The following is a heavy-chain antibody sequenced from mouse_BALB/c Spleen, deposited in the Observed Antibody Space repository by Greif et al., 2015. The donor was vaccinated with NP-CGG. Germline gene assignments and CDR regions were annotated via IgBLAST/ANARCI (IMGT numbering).Heavy chain of an antibody. J-gene: IGHJ2*01. CDR2: IDPANGNT. CDR3: AGTYFDY. D-gene: IGHD3-3*01. Sequence: EVKLVESGAELVKPGASVKLSCTASGFNIKDTYMHWVKQRPEQGLEWIGRIDPANGNTKYDPKFQGKATITADTSSNTAYLHLSSLTSEDTAVYYCAGTYFDYWGQGTTLTVSS. CDR1: GFNIKDTY. V-gene: IGHV14-3*02.